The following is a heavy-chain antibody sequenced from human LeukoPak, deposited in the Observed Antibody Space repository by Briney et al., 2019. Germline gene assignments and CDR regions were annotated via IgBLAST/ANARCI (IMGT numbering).Heavy chain of an antibody. Sequence: PGGSLRLSCAASGFTFSSYWMHWVRQAPGKGLVWVSRINSDGSSTSYADSVKGRFTISRDNAKNTLYLQMNSLRAEDTAVYYCARGRRDGYTLDYWGQGTLVTVSS. J-gene: IGHJ4*02. CDR3: ARGRRDGYTLDY. CDR1: GFTFSSYW. D-gene: IGHD5-24*01. V-gene: IGHV3-74*01. CDR2: INSDGSST.